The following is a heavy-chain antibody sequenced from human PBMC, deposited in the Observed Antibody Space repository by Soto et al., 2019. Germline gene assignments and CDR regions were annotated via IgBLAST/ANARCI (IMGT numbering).Heavy chain of an antibody. J-gene: IGHJ3*02. CDR1: GFTFSSYA. CDR2: ISGSGGST. Sequence: GGSLRLSCAASGFTFSSYAMSWVRQAPGKGLEWVSAISGSGGSTYYADSVKGRFTIPRDNSKNTLYLQMNSLRAEDTAVYYCAKTPSAGWDAFDIWGQGTMVTVSS. V-gene: IGHV3-23*01. D-gene: IGHD1-26*01. CDR3: AKTPSAGWDAFDI.